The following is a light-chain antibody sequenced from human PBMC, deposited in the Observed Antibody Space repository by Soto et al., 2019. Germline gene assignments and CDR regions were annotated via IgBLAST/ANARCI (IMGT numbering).Light chain of an antibody. CDR3: QQTYSPPFT. Sequence: DIQMTQSPSSLSASVGDRVTITCRASQSISIYLNWYQQKRGKPPTLLIYGAFNLRSGVPSRFAGSGGGAEFRLTISSLQPGDFATYYCQQTYSPPFTFGQGTSLELK. CDR1: QSISIY. V-gene: IGKV1-39*01. CDR2: GAF. J-gene: IGKJ2*01.